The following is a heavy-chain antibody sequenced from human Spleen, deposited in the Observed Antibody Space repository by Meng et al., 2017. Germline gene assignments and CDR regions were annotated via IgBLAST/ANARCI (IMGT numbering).Heavy chain of an antibody. J-gene: IGHJ4*02. CDR3: ARTYYDYIWGNYRLYYFDY. CDR1: GGSISSTNYY. CDR2: DSYGGTT. V-gene: IGHV4-39*07. D-gene: IGHD3-16*02. Sequence: GSLRLSCTVSGGSISSTNYYWGWIRQPPGKGLEWIGSDSYGGTTFYNPSLKSRVTISVDTSKNQFSLKLSSVAAADTAVYYCARTYYDYIWGNYRLYYFDYWGQGTLVTVSS.